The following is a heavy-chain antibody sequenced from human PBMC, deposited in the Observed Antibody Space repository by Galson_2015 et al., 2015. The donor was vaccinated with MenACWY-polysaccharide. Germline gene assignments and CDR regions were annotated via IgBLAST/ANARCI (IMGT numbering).Heavy chain of an antibody. CDR1: GFSLRTRGVG. V-gene: IGHV2-5*01. CDR2: IYWTDDK. CDR3: TARKGMSTVDWLDH. Sequence: PALVTPTPTLTLPCTFSGFSLRTRGVGVGWIRQPPGKALEWIALIYWTDDKYYSTSLNRRLTITKDTSKNQAVLTLTNMDPIATATYYCTARKGMSTVDWLDHWGQGTLVTVSA. J-gene: IGHJ5*02. D-gene: IGHD4-23*01.